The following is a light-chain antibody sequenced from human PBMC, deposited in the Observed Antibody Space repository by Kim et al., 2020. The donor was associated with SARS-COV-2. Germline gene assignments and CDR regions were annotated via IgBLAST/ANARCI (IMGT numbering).Light chain of an antibody. CDR2: DDS. V-gene: IGKV3-11*01. CDR1: QGGGSQ. CDR3: QQRRYWPVT. J-gene: IGKJ1*01. Sequence: SSPGERATPACRASQGGGSQLAWYRQKPGQAPRLVIYDDSVRATGIAARFSGSGSGTDFTLTISSLEHEDFAVYFCQQRRYWPVTFGQGTKVDIK.